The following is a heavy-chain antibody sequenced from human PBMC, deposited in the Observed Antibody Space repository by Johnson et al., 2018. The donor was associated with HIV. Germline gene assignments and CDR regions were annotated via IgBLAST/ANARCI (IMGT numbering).Heavy chain of an antibody. CDR2: IRYDGSNK. CDR1: GFTFDDYA. V-gene: IGHV3-33*08. Sequence: QVQLVESGGGLVQPGRSLRLSCAASGFTFDDYAMHWVRQAPGKGLEWVAFIRYDGSNKYYADSVKGRFTISRDNSKNTLYLQMNSLKIEDMAVYYCTTGDCSGGSCHAFDIWGQGTMVTVSS. CDR3: TTGDCSGGSCHAFDI. D-gene: IGHD2-15*01. J-gene: IGHJ3*02.